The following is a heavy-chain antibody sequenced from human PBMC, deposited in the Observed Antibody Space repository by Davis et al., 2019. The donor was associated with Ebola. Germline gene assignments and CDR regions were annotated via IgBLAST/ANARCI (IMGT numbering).Heavy chain of an antibody. CDR3: AKDPYYYDSSGYYGYFQH. D-gene: IGHD3-22*01. Sequence: GESLKISCAASGFTFSSYSMNWVRQAPGKGLEWVSAISGSGGSTYYADSVKGRFTISRDNSKNTLYLQMNSLRAEDTAVYYCAKDPYYYDSSGYYGYFQHWGQGTLVTVSS. J-gene: IGHJ1*01. CDR1: GFTFSSYS. CDR2: ISGSGGST. V-gene: IGHV3-23*01.